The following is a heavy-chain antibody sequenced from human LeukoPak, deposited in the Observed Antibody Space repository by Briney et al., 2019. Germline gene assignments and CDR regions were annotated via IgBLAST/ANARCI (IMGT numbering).Heavy chain of an antibody. J-gene: IGHJ4*02. Sequence: PGGSLRLSCAASGFTFSGYAMSWVRQAPGKGLEWVSAINTGGDGTFYSDSVKGRFTISRDNSMNTQYLQMNSLRAEDTAVFYCATFGSGSRRTNSFDYWGQGTLVIVSS. CDR1: GFTFSGYA. D-gene: IGHD3-10*01. CDR3: ATFGSGSRRTNSFDY. CDR2: INTGGDGT. V-gene: IGHV3-23*01.